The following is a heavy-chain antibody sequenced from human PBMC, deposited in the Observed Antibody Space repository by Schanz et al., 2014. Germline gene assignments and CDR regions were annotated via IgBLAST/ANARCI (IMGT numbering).Heavy chain of an antibody. D-gene: IGHD3-16*01. J-gene: IGHJ4*02. V-gene: IGHV3-30*18. Sequence: VQLLESGGGLVKHYFPERISYAAFCLILRSYGMHWVRQAPGKGLELVAVISNGGSIKYYADYVKGRFTISRDNSKSAAYMEMNSLRAEDTAVYYCAKVMGGAVQDVFDYWGQGTLVIVCS. CDR1: CLILRSYG. CDR3: AKVMGGAVQDVFDY. CDR2: ISNGGSIK.